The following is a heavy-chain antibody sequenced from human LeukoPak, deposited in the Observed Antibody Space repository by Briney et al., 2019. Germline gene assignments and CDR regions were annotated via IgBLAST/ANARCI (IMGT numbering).Heavy chain of an antibody. Sequence: PGGPLRLSCEASGFTFSSYYMTWVRQAPGKGLEWVANIKQDGSEKYYVDSVQGRFIISRDNAENSLSLQMNGLSVEETAVYYCARWRGFLDYWGQGILVTVSS. D-gene: IGHD3-3*01. CDR2: IKQDGSEK. J-gene: IGHJ4*02. CDR1: GFTFSSYY. V-gene: IGHV3-7*01. CDR3: ARWRGFLDY.